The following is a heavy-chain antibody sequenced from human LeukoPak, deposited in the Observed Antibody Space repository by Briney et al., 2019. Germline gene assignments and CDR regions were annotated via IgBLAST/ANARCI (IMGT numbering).Heavy chain of an antibody. D-gene: IGHD6-13*01. CDR1: GGSISSYY. CDR2: IYYSGST. Sequence: SETLSLTRTVSGGSISSYYWSWIRQPPGKGLEWIGYIYYSGSTNYNPSLKSRVTISVDTSKNQFSLKLSSVTAADTAVYYCARVKEQLGFYYYYYMDVWGKGTTVTVSS. CDR3: ARVKEQLGFYYYYYMDV. J-gene: IGHJ6*03. V-gene: IGHV4-59*01.